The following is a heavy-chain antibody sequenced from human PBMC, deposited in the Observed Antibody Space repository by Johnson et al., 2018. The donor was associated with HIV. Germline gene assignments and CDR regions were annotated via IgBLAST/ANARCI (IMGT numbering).Heavy chain of an antibody. CDR3: ARVAWFAFDL. V-gene: IGHV3-30*04. D-gene: IGHD3-10*01. CDR1: AFAFSSYA. J-gene: IGHJ3*01. CDR2: ISFDGSNK. Sequence: QVQLVESGGGVVQPGKSLRLSCVASAFAFSSYAMHWVRQTPGKGLEWVAVISFDGSNKNYVDSVKGRFTISRDNAKNSLYLQMNSLRVEDTAVYYCARVAWFAFDLWGQGTMVTVSS.